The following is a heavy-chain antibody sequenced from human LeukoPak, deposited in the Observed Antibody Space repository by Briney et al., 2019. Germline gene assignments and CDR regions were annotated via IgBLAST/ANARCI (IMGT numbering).Heavy chain of an antibody. CDR3: TREGVDVFDI. V-gene: IGHV3-11*06. D-gene: IGHD3-10*01. Sequence: PGGSLRLSYAASGFSFGDFYMTWIRQAPGKGLEWLSHISPSSTYTNFADSVKGRFTISRDNANNSLYLQTNSLRAEDTAVYYCTREGVDVFDIWGQGTMVTVSS. CDR1: GFSFGDFY. J-gene: IGHJ3*02. CDR2: ISPSSTYT.